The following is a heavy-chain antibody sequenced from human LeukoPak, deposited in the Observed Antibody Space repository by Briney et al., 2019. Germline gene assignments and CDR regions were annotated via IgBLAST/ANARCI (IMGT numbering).Heavy chain of an antibody. D-gene: IGHD3-3*01. V-gene: IGHV3-53*01. CDR1: GFTVSDKY. CDR2: LYSGGST. J-gene: IGHJ4*02. CDR3: ARELDRSGYILAY. Sequence: GGSLRLSCSASGFTVSDKYMIWVRQAPGKGLEWVSVLYSGGSTYYADSVKGRFTISRDNSKNTLYLQMDSLRAEDTAMYYCARELDRSGYILAYWGQGTLVTVSS.